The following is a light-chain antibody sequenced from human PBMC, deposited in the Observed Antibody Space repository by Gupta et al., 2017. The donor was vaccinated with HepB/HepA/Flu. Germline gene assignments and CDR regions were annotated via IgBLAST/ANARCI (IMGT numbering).Light chain of an antibody. CDR3: QQANSFPFT. CDR2: AAS. CDR1: QGINSW. V-gene: IGKV1D-12*01. J-gene: IGKJ3*01. Sequence: DIQMTQSPSSVSASVGDRVTITCRASQGINSWLTWYQQKPGKAPQLLIYAASNLQSGVPSRFSGSGSGTDFTLTISSLQPEDFATYYCQQANSFPFTFGPGTKVEI.